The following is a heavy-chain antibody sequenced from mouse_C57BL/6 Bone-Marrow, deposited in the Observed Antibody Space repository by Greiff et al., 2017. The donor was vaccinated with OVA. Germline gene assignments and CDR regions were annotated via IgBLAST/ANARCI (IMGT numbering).Heavy chain of an antibody. CDR3: AARQFAY. Sequence: QVQLKQPGAELVKPGASVKLSCKASGYTFTSYWMHWVKQRPGRGLEWIGRIDPNSGGTKYNEKFKSKATLTVDKPSSQAYMQLSSLTSEDTAVYYCAARQFAYWGQGTLVTVSA. CDR2: IDPNSGGT. CDR1: GYTFTSYW. V-gene: IGHV1-72*01. J-gene: IGHJ3*01.